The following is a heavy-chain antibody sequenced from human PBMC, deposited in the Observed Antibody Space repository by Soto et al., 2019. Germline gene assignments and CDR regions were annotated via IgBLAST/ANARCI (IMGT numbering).Heavy chain of an antibody. Sequence: SQTLSLTCSVSGGSISSNSHYWVWIRQPPGKELERTGSIYYNGDTYYNPSLKSRVTISVDTSKNQFSEKLNSVTAADTAVYYCARHQSIVVVTAACAFDIWGQGTMVTVSS. CDR1: GGSISSNSHY. J-gene: IGHJ3*02. CDR2: IYYNGDT. V-gene: IGHV4-39*01. D-gene: IGHD2-15*01. CDR3: ARHQSIVVVTAACAFDI.